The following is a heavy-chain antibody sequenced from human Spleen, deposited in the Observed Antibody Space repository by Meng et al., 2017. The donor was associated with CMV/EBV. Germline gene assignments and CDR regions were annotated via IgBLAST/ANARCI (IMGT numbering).Heavy chain of an antibody. CDR2: INHSGRT. D-gene: IGHD3-10*01. CDR3: ARDRGGAATGGLDV. J-gene: IGHJ6*02. Sequence: SETLSLTCTMSGDSISSYFCSWIRQPPGKGLEWIGYINHSGRTFYNPSLKSRVTISIDTSKNQFSLKLTSVTAADTAVYYCARDRGGAATGGLDVWGQGTTVTVSS. CDR1: GDSISSYF. V-gene: IGHV4-59*01.